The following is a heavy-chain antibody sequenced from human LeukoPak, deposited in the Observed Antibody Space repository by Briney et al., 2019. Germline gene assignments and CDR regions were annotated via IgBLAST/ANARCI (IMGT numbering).Heavy chain of an antibody. CDR2: ISSSGSTI. Sequence: GGSLRLSCAASGFTFSSYSMNWVRQAPGKGLEWVSYISSSGSTIYYADSVKGRFTISRDNAKNSLYLQMNSLRAEDTAVYYCAREGRRAFDIWGQGTMVTVSS. V-gene: IGHV3-48*04. J-gene: IGHJ3*02. CDR3: AREGRRAFDI. CDR1: GFTFSSYS.